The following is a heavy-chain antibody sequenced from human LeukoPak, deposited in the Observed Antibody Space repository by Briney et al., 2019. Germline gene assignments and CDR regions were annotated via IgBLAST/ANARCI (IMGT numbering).Heavy chain of an antibody. V-gene: IGHV3-23*01. J-gene: IGHJ5*02. CDR2: ISGGGTT. CDR3: AKDISLGIPRYLFDQ. CDR1: GFTFSGSA. D-gene: IGHD3-16*01. Sequence: GGSLRLSCTASGFTFSGSALSWVRQAPGKGLEWVSAISGGGTTYHADSVKGRFTISRDNSKNTLFLQMSSLRAEDTGRYFCAKDISLGIPRYLFDQWGQGTLVTVLS.